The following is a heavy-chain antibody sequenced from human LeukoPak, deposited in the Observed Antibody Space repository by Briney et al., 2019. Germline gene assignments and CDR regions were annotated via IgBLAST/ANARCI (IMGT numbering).Heavy chain of an antibody. J-gene: IGHJ4*02. CDR2: INHSGST. CDR1: GGSFSGYY. D-gene: IGHD6-19*01. Sequence: PSETLSLTCAVYGGSFSGYYWSWIRQPPGKGLEWIGEINHSGSTNYNPSLKSRVTISVDTSKNQFSLKLSSVTAADTAVYYCARRGPGYSSGWHFDYWGQGTLVTVSS. V-gene: IGHV4-34*01. CDR3: ARRGPGYSSGWHFDY.